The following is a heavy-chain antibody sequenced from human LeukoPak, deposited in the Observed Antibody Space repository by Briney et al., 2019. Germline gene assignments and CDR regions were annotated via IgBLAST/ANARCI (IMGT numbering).Heavy chain of an antibody. CDR3: AKDFFRGAANDY. V-gene: IGHV3-30*18. CDR1: GFTFGSYA. CDR2: ISYDGTNK. D-gene: IGHD3-10*01. J-gene: IGHJ4*02. Sequence: GGSLRLSCAASGFTFGSYAMHWVRQAPGKGQEWVAVISYDGTNKYYADSVKGRFTISRDNSKNTLYLEMNSLRAEDTAVYYCAKDFFRGAANDYWGQGTLVTVSS.